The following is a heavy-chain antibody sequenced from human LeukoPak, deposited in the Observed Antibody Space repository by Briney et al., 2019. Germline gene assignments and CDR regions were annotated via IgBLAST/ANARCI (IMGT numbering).Heavy chain of an antibody. CDR3: ARDHVYYYGSGPYYMDV. CDR2: IYHSGST. V-gene: IGHV4-39*07. D-gene: IGHD3-10*01. J-gene: IGHJ6*03. Sequence: SETLSLTCSVSGGSMSALTYYWGWVCQPPGKGLEWIGSIYHSGSTYYNPSLKSRLTISADTSKNQFSLKLTSVTAADTAVYYCARDHVYYYGSGPYYMDVWGKGTTVTISS. CDR1: GGSMSALTYY.